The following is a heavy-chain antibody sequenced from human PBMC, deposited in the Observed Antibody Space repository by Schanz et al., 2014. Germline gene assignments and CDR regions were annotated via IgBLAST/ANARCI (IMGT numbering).Heavy chain of an antibody. Sequence: EVQLVESGGGLVQPGGSLRLSCAASGFSVGNKYMNWVRQAPGKGLEWVSAMNESHSTIYYADSVRGRFTISRDNSKNTLYLQMNSLRAEDTAVYYCAKNQYDDVDLSSFYFDFWGQGTLVTVSS. CDR3: AKNQYDDVDLSSFYFDF. V-gene: IGHV3-23*04. CDR2: MNESHSTI. CDR1: GFSVGNKY. D-gene: IGHD3-10*02. J-gene: IGHJ4*02.